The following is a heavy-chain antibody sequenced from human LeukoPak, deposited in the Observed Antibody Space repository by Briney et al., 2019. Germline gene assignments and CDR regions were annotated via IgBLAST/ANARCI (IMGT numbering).Heavy chain of an antibody. CDR1: GFTFSSYA. V-gene: IGHV3-30-3*01. CDR2: ISYDGSNK. CDR3: ARDQWELSYYYYYMDV. D-gene: IGHD1-26*01. J-gene: IGHJ6*03. Sequence: GGSLRLSCAASGFTFSSYAMHWVRQAPGKGLEWVAVISYDGSNKYYADSVKGRFTISRDNSKNTLYLQMNSLRAEDTAVYYCARDQWELSYYYYYMDVWGKGTTVTVSS.